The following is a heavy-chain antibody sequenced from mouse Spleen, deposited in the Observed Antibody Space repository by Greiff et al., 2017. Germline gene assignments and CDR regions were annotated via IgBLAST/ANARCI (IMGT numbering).Heavy chain of an antibody. J-gene: IGHJ3*01. Sequence: QVQLKQPGAELVKPGASVKLSCKASGYTFTSYWMHWVKQRPGQGLEWIGEINPSNGRTNYNEKFKSKATLTVDKSSSTAYMQLSSLTSEDSAVYYCARGDYDWFAYWGQGTLVTVSA. V-gene: IGHV1S81*02. D-gene: IGHD2-4*01. CDR3: ARGDYDWFAY. CDR1: GYTFTSYW. CDR2: INPSNGRT.